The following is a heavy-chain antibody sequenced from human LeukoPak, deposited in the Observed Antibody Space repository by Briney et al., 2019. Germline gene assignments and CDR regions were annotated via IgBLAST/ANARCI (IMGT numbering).Heavy chain of an antibody. J-gene: IGHJ4*02. V-gene: IGHV4-59*08. Sequence: SETLSLTCTVSGASISGYYWSWIRQPPGKGLECIGYIYYSGSTNYNPSLKSRVTISVDTSKNQFSLKLSSVTAADTAVYYCARGRGYFDYWGQGTLVTVSA. CDR2: IYYSGST. CDR3: ARGRGYFDY. CDR1: GASISGYY.